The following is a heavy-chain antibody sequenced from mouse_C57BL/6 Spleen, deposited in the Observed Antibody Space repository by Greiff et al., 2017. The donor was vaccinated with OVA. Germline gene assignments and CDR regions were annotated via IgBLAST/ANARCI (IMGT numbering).Heavy chain of an antibody. CDR3: ARLTTVVEDFDY. J-gene: IGHJ2*01. Sequence: QVQLQQSGAELVRPGASVKLSCKASGYTFTSYGISWVKQRTGQGLEWIGEIYPRSGNTYYNEKFKGKATLTADKSSSTAYMELRSLTSEDSAVYFCARLTTVVEDFDYWGQGTTLTVSS. CDR1: GYTFTSYG. D-gene: IGHD1-1*01. V-gene: IGHV1-81*01. CDR2: IYPRSGNT.